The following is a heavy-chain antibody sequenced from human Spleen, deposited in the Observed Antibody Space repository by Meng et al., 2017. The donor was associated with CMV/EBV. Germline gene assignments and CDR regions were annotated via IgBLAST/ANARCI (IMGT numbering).Heavy chain of an antibody. V-gene: IGHV3-21*01. Sequence: GGSLRLSCAASGLTFGGYCMNWVRQAPGKGLEWVSSISSTSTYIYYADSVRGRFTISRDNAKNSLYLEMDSLRAEDTAVYYCVRDLPPYYDFWSGYLDLWGQGTLVTVSS. CDR3: VRDLPPYYDFWSGYLDL. D-gene: IGHD3-3*01. J-gene: IGHJ5*02. CDR1: GLTFGGYC. CDR2: ISSTSTYI.